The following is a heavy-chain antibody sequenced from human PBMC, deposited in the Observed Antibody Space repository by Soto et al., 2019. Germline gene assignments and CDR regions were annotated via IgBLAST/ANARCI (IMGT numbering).Heavy chain of an antibody. CDR1: GITLTTYW. D-gene: IGHD2-21*01. Sequence: PGGSLRLSCAASGITLTTYWMHWVRQAPGEGLVWVGRITSDGSGTVYADSVKGRFTISRDNARNTLYLDMSSLRAEDTAVYYCVRDRSVWFLDYWGQGALVTVSS. CDR3: VRDRSVWFLDY. J-gene: IGHJ4*02. V-gene: IGHV3-74*01. CDR2: ITSDGSGT.